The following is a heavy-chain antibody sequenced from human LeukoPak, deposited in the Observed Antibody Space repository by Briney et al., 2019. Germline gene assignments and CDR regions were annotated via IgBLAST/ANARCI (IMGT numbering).Heavy chain of an antibody. CDR2: MSGSGGST. D-gene: IGHD2-21*02. CDR3: ATRGVVVTAVRWFDP. V-gene: IGHV3-23*01. CDR1: GFTFSSYA. Sequence: GESLRLSCAASGFTFSSYAMSWVRQAPGKGLEWVSAMSGSGGSTYYADSVKGRFTISRDNSKNTLYLQMNSLRAEDTAVYYCATRGVVVTAVRWFDPWGQGTLVTVSS. J-gene: IGHJ5*02.